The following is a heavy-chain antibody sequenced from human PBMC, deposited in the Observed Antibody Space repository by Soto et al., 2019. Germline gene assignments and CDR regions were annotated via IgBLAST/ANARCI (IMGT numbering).Heavy chain of an antibody. CDR2: IYWDDDK. Sequence: QITLKESGPTLVKPTQTLTLTCTFSGFSLSTSGVGVGWIRQPPGKALEWLALIYWDDDKRYSPSLERRLTISKDASQHEVVLTMPDIDPVDTATYYCAVRRTDRDSGHYYVWFDPWGRGTLVTVSS. D-gene: IGHD1-26*01. V-gene: IGHV2-5*02. CDR1: GFSLSTSGVG. CDR3: AVRRTDRDSGHYYVWFDP. J-gene: IGHJ5*02.